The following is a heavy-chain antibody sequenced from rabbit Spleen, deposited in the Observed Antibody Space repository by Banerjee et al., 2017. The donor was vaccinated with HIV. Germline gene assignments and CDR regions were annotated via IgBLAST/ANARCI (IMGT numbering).Heavy chain of an antibody. V-gene: IGHV1S45*01. D-gene: IGHD8-1*01. CDR1: GFPFSNKAV. J-gene: IGHJ6*01. CDR2: INTATGKA. CDR3: ARDTGSSFSSYGMDL. Sequence: QDQLVESGGGLVQPEGSLTLTCKASGFPFSNKAVMCWVRQAPGKGLEWIACINTATGKAVYASWAKGRFTISKTSSTTVTLQMTSLTAADTATYFCARDTGSSFSSYGMDLWGQGTLVTVS.